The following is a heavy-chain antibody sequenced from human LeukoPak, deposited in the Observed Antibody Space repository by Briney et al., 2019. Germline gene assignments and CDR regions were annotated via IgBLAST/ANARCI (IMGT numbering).Heavy chain of an antibody. J-gene: IGHJ4*02. D-gene: IGHD2/OR15-2a*01. CDR2: IYPGDSDT. CDR3: ARAGYSNRWDGVDY. Sequence: PGESLRISCKGSGYTFTNYWIGWVRQMPGKGLEFMGIIYPGDSDTRYGPSFQGQVTISVDKSINTAYLQWSSLKASDSAMYYCARAGYSNRWDGVDYWGQGTLVTVSS. V-gene: IGHV5-51*01. CDR1: GYTFTNYW.